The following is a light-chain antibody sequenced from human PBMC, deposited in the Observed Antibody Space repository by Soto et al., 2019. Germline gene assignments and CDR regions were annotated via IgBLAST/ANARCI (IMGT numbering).Light chain of an antibody. V-gene: IGLV2-23*02. J-gene: IGLJ1*01. CDR3: CSYVGSSNTYV. CDR2: EVT. Sequence: QSALTQPASVSGSPGQWITISCTGTSSDVGSSSLVSWYQQHPGKAPKVMVYEVTKRPSGASDRFSGSKSGNTASLTISGLQAEDEGDYYCCSYVGSSNTYVFGTGTKLTVL. CDR1: SSDVGSSSL.